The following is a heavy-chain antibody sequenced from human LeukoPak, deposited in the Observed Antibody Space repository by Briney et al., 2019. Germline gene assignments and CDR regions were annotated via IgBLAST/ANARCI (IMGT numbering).Heavy chain of an antibody. CDR2: IIPIFGTA. CDR1: GYTFTGYY. CDR3: AREDRLIGYYDSSGYPL. D-gene: IGHD3-22*01. J-gene: IGHJ4*02. Sequence: SVKVSCKASGYTFTGYYIHWLRQAPGQGLEWMGGIIPIFGTANYAQKFQGRVTITADESTSTAYMELSRLRSEDTAVYYCAREDRLIGYYDSSGYPLWGQGTLVTVSS. V-gene: IGHV1-69*13.